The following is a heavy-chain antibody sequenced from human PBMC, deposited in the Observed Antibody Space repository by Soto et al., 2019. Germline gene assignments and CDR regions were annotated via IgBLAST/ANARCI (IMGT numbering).Heavy chain of an antibody. CDR3: AREGLDTAGFFDV. CDR2: IEGDGSST. Sequence: GSLRLSCAASGFTFSSYWMHWVRQAPGKGLEWVSRIEGDGSSTTSADSVKGRFTVSRDDARNTLYLQMSSLRADDTAIYYCAREGLDTAGFFDVWGQGTMVTVSS. V-gene: IGHV3-74*01. CDR1: GFTFSSYW. J-gene: IGHJ3*01. D-gene: IGHD6-13*01.